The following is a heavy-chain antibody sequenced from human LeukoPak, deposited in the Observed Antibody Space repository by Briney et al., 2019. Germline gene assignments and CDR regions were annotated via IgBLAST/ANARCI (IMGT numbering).Heavy chain of an antibody. CDR3: TRAYWIGFHFDS. CDR2: IYYSGTT. CDR1: GGSISSGDYF. Sequence: ASETLSLTCSVSGGSISSGDYFWTWIRQPPGKGLEYIGYIYYSGTTYYNPSLKSRITMSVDMSANQFSLRLTSVSATDTAVYYCTRAYWIGFHFDSWGQGILVSVSS. J-gene: IGHJ4*02. D-gene: IGHD3-3*01. V-gene: IGHV4-30-4*01.